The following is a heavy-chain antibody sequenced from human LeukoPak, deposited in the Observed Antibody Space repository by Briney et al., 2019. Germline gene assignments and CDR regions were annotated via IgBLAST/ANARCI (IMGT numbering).Heavy chain of an antibody. CDR1: GFIFNSYA. CDR2: IYSDGVT. V-gene: IGHV3-66*02. J-gene: IGHJ5*02. Sequence: GGSLRLSCAASGFIFNSYAMSWVRQAPGKGLAWVSLIYSDGVTQYADSVKGRFTISRDNSKNTLYLQMNSLRDEDTAVYFCARDRAEGKTWVEFDRWGQGTLVTVSS. CDR3: ARDRAEGKTWVEFDR.